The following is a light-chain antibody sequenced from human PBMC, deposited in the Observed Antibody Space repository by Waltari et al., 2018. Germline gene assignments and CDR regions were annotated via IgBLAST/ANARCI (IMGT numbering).Light chain of an antibody. Sequence: IVMTQSPLSLPVTPGEPASISRMSSQSLLSSYGYIYLEWYLQKPGQSPQLLIYSASNRASGVSDRFSGSGSGTDFTLKISRVEAEDVGVYYCMQALEAPLTFGGGTKVEIK. V-gene: IGKV2-28*01. CDR1: QSLLSSYGYIY. CDR3: MQALEAPLT. CDR2: SAS. J-gene: IGKJ4*01.